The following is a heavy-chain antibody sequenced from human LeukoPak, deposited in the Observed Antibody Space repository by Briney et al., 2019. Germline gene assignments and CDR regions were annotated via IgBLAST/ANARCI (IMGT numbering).Heavy chain of an antibody. D-gene: IGHD3-10*01. CDR3: ARWGKSTMVRGEDFDY. Sequence: GGSLRLSCAASGFTFSSYAMHWVRQAPGKGLEGGADISYDGSNKYYADSVKGRFTISRDNSKNTLYLQMNSLRAEDTAVYYCARWGKSTMVRGEDFDYWGQGTLVTVSS. V-gene: IGHV3-30*04. CDR1: GFTFSSYA. CDR2: ISYDGSNK. J-gene: IGHJ4*02.